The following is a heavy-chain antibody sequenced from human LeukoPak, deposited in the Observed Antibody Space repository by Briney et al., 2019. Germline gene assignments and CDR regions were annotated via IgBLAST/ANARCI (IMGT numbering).Heavy chain of an antibody. Sequence: PVGSLRLSCVASGFTFGKYCMSWVRQAPGKGLEWVGVIWYYGSDKYYAHTVKGRVTISRDNSKNTPYLQMKSLRAEDTAVYYCARDQGIYWGQGTMVTVCS. CDR3: ARDQGIY. V-gene: IGHV3-33*07. J-gene: IGHJ4*02. CDR1: GFTFGKYC. CDR2: IWYYGSDK. D-gene: IGHD6-13*01.